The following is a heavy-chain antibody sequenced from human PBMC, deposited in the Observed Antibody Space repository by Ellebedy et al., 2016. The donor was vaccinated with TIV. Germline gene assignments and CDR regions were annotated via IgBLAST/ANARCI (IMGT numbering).Heavy chain of an antibody. CDR3: ARGDLAAAGPQLRDLIATHAFDI. V-gene: IGHV5-51*01. J-gene: IGHJ3*02. Sequence: GESLKISCKGSGYSFTSYWIGWVRQMPGKGLEWMGIIYPGDSDTRYSPSFQGQVTITADKSISTAYLQWSSLKASDTAMYYCARGDLAAAGPQLRDLIATHAFDIWGQGTMVTVSS. CDR2: IYPGDSDT. CDR1: GYSFTSYW. D-gene: IGHD6-13*01.